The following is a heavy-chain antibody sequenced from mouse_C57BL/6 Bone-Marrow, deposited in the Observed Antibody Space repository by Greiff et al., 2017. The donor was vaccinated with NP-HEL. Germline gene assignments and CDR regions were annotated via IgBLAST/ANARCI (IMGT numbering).Heavy chain of an antibody. CDR3: TRPKLGFDY. CDR2: IDPETGGT. V-gene: IGHV1-15*01. J-gene: IGHJ2*01. Sequence: QVQLQQSGAALLRPGASVTLSCKASGYTFTDYEMHWVKQTPVHGLEWIGAIDPETGGTAYNQKFKGKAILTADKSSSTAYRELRSLTSEDSAVYYCTRPKLGFDYWGQGTTLTVSS. CDR1: GYTFTDYE. D-gene: IGHD4-1*01.